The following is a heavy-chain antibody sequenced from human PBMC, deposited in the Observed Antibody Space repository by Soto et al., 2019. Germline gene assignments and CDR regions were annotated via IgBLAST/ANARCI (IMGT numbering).Heavy chain of an antibody. CDR3: ARDFVAYSSSWYGVDYYYGMDV. V-gene: IGHV3-30-3*01. CDR1: GFTFSSYA. CDR2: ISYDGSNK. Sequence: GGSLRLSCAASGFTFSSYAMHWVRQAPGKGLEWVAVISYDGSNKYYADSVKGRFTISRDNSENTLYLQMNSLRAEDTAVYYCARDFVAYSSSWYGVDYYYGMDVWGQGTTVTVSS. D-gene: IGHD6-13*01. J-gene: IGHJ6*02.